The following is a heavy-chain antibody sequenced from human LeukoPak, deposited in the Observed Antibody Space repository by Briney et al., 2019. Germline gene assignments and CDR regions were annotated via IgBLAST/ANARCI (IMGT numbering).Heavy chain of an antibody. J-gene: IGHJ5*02. D-gene: IGHD3-3*01. Sequence: GGSLRLSCAASGFTFSSYWMSWVRQAPGKGLEWVANIKQDGSEKYYVDSVKGRFTISRDNAKNSLYLQMNSLRAEDTAVYYCARVFSDFWSGYSYGWWFDPWGQGTLVTVSS. CDR2: IKQDGSEK. CDR3: ARVFSDFWSGYSYGWWFDP. CDR1: GFTFSSYW. V-gene: IGHV3-7*01.